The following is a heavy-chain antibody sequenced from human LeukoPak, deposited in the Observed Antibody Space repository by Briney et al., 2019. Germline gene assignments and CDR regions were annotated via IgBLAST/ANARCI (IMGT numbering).Heavy chain of an antibody. CDR2: IKQDGSEK. Sequence: GGSLRLSCAASGFTFSSYWMSWVRQAPGKGLEWVANIKQDGSEKYYVDSVKGRFTISRDNAKNSLYLQMNSLRAEDTAVYYCAREEYGMVRGDADYYFDYWGQGTLVTVSS. J-gene: IGHJ4*02. CDR3: AREEYGMVRGDADYYFDY. V-gene: IGHV3-7*01. CDR1: GFTFSSYW. D-gene: IGHD3-10*01.